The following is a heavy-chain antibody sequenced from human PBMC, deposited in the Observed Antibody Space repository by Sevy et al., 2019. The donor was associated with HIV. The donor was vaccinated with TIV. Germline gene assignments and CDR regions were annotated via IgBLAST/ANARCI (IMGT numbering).Heavy chain of an antibody. V-gene: IGHV3-30*03. CDR1: GFTFSTYG. CDR2: ISYDGNKT. J-gene: IGHJ4*02. CDR3: PVWAGGRTGYYLKIDS. D-gene: IGHD3-9*01. Sequence: GGSLRLSCAASGFTFSTYGIHWVRQAPGKGLEWVALISYDGNKTFYIDSVKGRFTVSRDNSKNDLYLQMNSLRPEDTAVYYGPVWAGGRTGYYLKIDSWGQGTLVTVSS.